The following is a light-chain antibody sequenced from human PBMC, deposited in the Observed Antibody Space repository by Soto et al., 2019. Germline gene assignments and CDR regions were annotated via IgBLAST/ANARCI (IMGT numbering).Light chain of an antibody. CDR1: NSNIGTYT. CDR3: ASWDDSLSGGV. J-gene: IGLJ3*02. Sequence: QSVLTQPPSASGTPGQRVIISCSGSNSNIGTYTVNWYQQLPGTAPKLLIYTDYQRPSGLPDRFSGSKSGTSASLAISGLQSEDEADYYCASWDDSLSGGVFGGGTKLTVL. V-gene: IGLV1-44*01. CDR2: TDY.